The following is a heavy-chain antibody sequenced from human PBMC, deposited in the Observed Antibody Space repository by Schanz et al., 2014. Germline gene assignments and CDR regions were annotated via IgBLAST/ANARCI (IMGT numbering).Heavy chain of an antibody. Sequence: EVQLVESGGGLVKPGGSLRLSCTASGFSFDSYNMNWVRQSPGKGLEWVAFLSFDSRHIYYADSVKGRFTISRDNAKNSLYLQMNSLRAEDTALYYCAKDPHRDYGGKPQAFDIWGQGTMVTVSS. V-gene: IGHV3-21*01. J-gene: IGHJ3*02. D-gene: IGHD4-17*01. CDR2: LSFDSRHI. CDR3: AKDPHRDYGGKPQAFDI. CDR1: GFSFDSYN.